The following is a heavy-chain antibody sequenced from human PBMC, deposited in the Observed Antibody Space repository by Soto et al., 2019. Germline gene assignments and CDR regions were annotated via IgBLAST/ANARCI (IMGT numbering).Heavy chain of an antibody. D-gene: IGHD2-2*02. CDR3: ARDSTCIPYYHYGMDV. Sequence: EVQLVESGGGLIQPGGSLRLSCAASGFSVSSNYMSWVRQAPGKGLEWVSVIYSGGNTHYADSVKGRFTISRDNSKNTLYLQMNSLSAEDTAVYYCARDSTCIPYYHYGMDVWGQGTTVTVSS. CDR2: IYSGGNT. J-gene: IGHJ6*02. CDR1: GFSVSSNY. V-gene: IGHV3-53*01.